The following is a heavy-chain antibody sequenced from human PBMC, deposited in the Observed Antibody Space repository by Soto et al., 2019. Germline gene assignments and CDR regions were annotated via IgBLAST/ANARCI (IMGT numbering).Heavy chain of an antibody. CDR1: GFAFSNYA. CDR3: AKGAMVRGVSSYYYSMDV. Sequence: GGSLRLSCAASGFAFSNYAMSWVRQAPGKGLEWVSVISGSGGSTYYADSVKGRLTISSDNSKNTLYLQLNSLRAEDKAVYYCAKGAMVRGVSSYYYSMDVWGIGTTVTVSS. J-gene: IGHJ6*03. CDR2: ISGSGGST. D-gene: IGHD3-10*01. V-gene: IGHV3-23*01.